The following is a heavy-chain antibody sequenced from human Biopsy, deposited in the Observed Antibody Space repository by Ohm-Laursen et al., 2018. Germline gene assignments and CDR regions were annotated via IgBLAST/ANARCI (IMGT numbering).Heavy chain of an antibody. CDR3: ARDFNYDGGGSFNFDY. Sequence: ASVKVSCKASGYTFTNYNVNWVRQATGQGLEWMGCMNPNSGNTGYAQKFQGRVTMTRNTSISTAYMELSSLTSVDTAVYYCARDFNYDGGGSFNFDYWGQGTLVTVSS. D-gene: IGHD3-22*01. J-gene: IGHJ4*02. V-gene: IGHV1-8*01. CDR1: GYTFTNYN. CDR2: MNPNSGNT.